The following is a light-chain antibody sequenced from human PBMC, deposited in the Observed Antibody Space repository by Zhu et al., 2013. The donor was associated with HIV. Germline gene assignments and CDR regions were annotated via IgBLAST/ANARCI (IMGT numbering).Light chain of an antibody. V-gene: IGKV3-20*01. CDR1: QSVSSN. CDR3: QQLGKSPVT. Sequence: EIVLTQSPGTLSLSPGDRATLSCRASQSVSSNLAWYQQKPGQAPRLLIFGTSSRATGTPDRFSGSGSGTDFTLTINRLEPEDFAVYYCQQLGKSPVTFGQGTRLEI. J-gene: IGKJ5*01. CDR2: GTS.